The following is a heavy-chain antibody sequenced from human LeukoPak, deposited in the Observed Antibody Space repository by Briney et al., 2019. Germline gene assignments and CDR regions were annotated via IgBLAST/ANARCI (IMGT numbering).Heavy chain of an antibody. J-gene: IGHJ4*02. CDR2: INHSGST. V-gene: IGHV4-34*01. CDR3: ARHFGT. CDR1: GGSFSGYY. D-gene: IGHD3/OR15-3a*01. Sequence: SETLSLTCAVYGGSFSGYYWSWIRQPPGKGLEWIGEINHSGSTNYNPSLKSRGTISVDTPKNQFSLKLRSVTAADTAVYYCARHFGTWGQGTLVTVSS.